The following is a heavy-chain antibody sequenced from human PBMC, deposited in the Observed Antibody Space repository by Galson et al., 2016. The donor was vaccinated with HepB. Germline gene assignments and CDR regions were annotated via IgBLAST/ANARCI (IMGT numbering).Heavy chain of an antibody. CDR1: WYSVSRNTAA. J-gene: IGHJ4*02. Sequence: CAIPWYSVSRNTAAWNWIRQSPPTGLEGLGRTYYRSKWSSDYAVSMKSRITINADTSMNQSSLQLNSVTPEDTAVYYCASGTGAYVQWGQGTLVTVSS. CDR2: TYYRSKWSS. V-gene: IGHV6-1*01. D-gene: IGHD5-12*01. CDR3: ASGTGAYVQ.